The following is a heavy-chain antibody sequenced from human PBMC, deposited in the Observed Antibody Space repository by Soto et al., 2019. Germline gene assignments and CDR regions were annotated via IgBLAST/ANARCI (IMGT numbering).Heavy chain of an antibody. CDR3: ARDLGYYYGSGSHYYYYGMDV. D-gene: IGHD3-10*01. CDR1: GGTFSSYT. J-gene: IGHJ6*02. CDR2: IIPILGIE. Sequence: QVQLVQSGAEVKKPGSSVRVSCKASGGTFSSYTISWVRQAPGQGLEWMGRIIPILGIENDAQKFQGRVTITADKSTSTAYMELSSLRSEDTAVYYCARDLGYYYGSGSHYYYYGMDVWGQGPTVTVSS. V-gene: IGHV1-69*08.